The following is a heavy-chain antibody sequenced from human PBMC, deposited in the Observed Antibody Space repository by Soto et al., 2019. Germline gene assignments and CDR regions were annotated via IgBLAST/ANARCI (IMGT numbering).Heavy chain of an antibody. Sequence: GGSLRLSCAASGFTFSSYWMSWVRQAPGKGLEWVANIKQDGSEKYYVDSVKGRFTISRDNAKNSLYLQMNSLRAEDTAVYYCATVQLERRRGIYFDYWGQGTLVTVSS. V-gene: IGHV3-7*01. D-gene: IGHD1-1*01. CDR3: ATVQLERRRGIYFDY. CDR2: IKQDGSEK. J-gene: IGHJ4*02. CDR1: GFTFSSYW.